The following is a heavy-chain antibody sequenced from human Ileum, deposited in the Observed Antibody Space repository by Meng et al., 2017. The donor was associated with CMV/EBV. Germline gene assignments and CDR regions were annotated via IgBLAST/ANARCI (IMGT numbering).Heavy chain of an antibody. J-gene: IGHJ5*02. CDR2: VHWNGVIT. V-gene: IGHV3-20*04. Sequence: LSCVASGFTFDDYGMSLVRQVPGKGLEWVSGVHWNGVITGYADSVKGRFTISRDNAKNSLYLQMNSLRVEDSALYYCASFGGNWFDPWGQGTLVTVSS. CDR3: ASFGGNWFDP. CDR1: GFTFDDYG. D-gene: IGHD3-16*01.